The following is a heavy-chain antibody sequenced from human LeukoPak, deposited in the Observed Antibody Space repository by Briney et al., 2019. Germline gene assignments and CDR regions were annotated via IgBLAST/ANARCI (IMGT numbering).Heavy chain of an antibody. CDR2: TYYRSKWYN. CDR1: GDSASSNRAA. Sequence: SQTLSLTCAISGDSASSNRAAWNWIRQSPSRGLEWLGRTYYRSKWYNEYPVSVKSRITINPDTSKNQFSLQLNSVTPEDTAVYYCTRGPDFDYWGQGTLVTVSS. CDR3: TRGPDFDY. V-gene: IGHV6-1*01. J-gene: IGHJ4*02.